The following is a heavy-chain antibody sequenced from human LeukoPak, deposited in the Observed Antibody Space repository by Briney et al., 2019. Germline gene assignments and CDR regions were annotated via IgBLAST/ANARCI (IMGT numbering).Heavy chain of an antibody. Sequence: PGGTLRLSCAASGFTVSSNYMSWVRQAPGKGLEWVSVIYSGGSTYYADSVKGRFTISRDNSKNTLYLQMNSLRAEDTAVYYCARDLRAFFDYWGQGTLVTVSS. V-gene: IGHV3-66*01. D-gene: IGHD4-17*01. CDR3: ARDLRAFFDY. CDR2: IYSGGST. J-gene: IGHJ4*02. CDR1: GFTVSSNY.